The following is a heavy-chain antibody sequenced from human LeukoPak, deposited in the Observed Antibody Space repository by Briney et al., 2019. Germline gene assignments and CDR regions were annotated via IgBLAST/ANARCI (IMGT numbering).Heavy chain of an antibody. CDR2: IKQDGSEK. V-gene: IGHV3-7*01. D-gene: IGHD3-22*01. CDR1: GFTFSSYS. J-gene: IGHJ4*02. CDR3: ARVGSPYYYDSSGYYYNY. Sequence: GGSLRLSCAASGFTFSSYSMNWVRQAPGKGLEWVANIKQDGSEKYYVDSVKGRFTISRDNAKNSLYLQMNSLRAEDTAVYYCARVGSPYYYDSSGYYYNYWGQGALVTVSS.